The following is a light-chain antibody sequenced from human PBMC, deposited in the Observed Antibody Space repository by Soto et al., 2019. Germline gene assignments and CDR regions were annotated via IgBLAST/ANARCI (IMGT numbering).Light chain of an antibody. CDR2: DAS. Sequence: IVLTQSPAALSLSPGERAILSCRASQSVSSYLAWYQQKPGQAPRLLIYDASNRATGIPARFSGSGSGTDFTLTISSLEPEDFAVYYCQQRSNWSLTFGGGTKV. CDR1: QSVSSY. CDR3: QQRSNWSLT. V-gene: IGKV3-11*01. J-gene: IGKJ4*01.